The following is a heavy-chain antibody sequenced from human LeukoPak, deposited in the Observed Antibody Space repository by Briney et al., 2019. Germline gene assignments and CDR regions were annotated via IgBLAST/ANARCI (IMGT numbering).Heavy chain of an antibody. CDR3: ARRGWVTLDY. V-gene: IGHV4-61*02. J-gene: IGHJ4*02. CDR1: GGSISSGFYY. CDR2: IYTSEST. Sequence: EASETLSLTCTVSGGSISSGFYYWSWIRQPAGKGLEWIGRIYTSESTNYNPSLNSRVTISVDTSKNQFSLKLSSVTAADTAVYYCARRGWVTLDYWGQGTLVTVSS. D-gene: IGHD6-19*01.